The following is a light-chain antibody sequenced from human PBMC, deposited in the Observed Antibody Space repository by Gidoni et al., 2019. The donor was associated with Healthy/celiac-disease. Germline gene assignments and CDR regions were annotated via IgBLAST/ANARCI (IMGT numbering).Light chain of an antibody. CDR2: WAS. V-gene: IGKV4-1*01. CDR1: QSVLYSSNNKNY. J-gene: IGKJ1*01. CDR3: QQYYSTLRP. Sequence: DIVMTQSPDSLDVSLGERATINCKSSQSVLYSSNNKNYLAWYKQKPGQPPKLLIYWASTRESWVPDRFSGSGSGTYFTLTISSLQAEDVAVYYCQQYYSTLRPFXQXTKVXIK.